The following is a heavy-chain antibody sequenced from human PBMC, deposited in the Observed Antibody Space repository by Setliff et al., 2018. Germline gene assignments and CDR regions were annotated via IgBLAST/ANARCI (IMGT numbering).Heavy chain of an antibody. Sequence: SETLSLTCTVSGGSISSGVYYWAWIRQPPGKGLEWIGRIYDRGDTYYNASLKSRLTLSVDTSKNQVSLNLRSVTAADTAVYYCARTGTYRYFDYWGQGTQVTVSS. CDR3: ARTGTYRYFDY. CDR2: IYDRGDT. V-gene: IGHV4-39*01. CDR1: GGSISSGVYY. J-gene: IGHJ4*02. D-gene: IGHD1-1*01.